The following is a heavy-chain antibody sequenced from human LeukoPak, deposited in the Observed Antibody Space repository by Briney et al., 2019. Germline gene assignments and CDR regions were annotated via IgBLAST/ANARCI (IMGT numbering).Heavy chain of an antibody. J-gene: IGHJ3*02. CDR1: GGSFSGYY. CDR3: ASSRSGSGSYYDAFDI. V-gene: IGHV4-34*01. CDR2: INHNGST. Sequence: SETLSLTCAVYGGSFSGYYWSWIRQPPGKGLEWIGEINHNGSTNYNPSLKSRVTISVDTSKNQFSLKLSSVTAADTAVYYCASSRSGSGSYYDAFDIWGQGTMVTVSS. D-gene: IGHD3-10*01.